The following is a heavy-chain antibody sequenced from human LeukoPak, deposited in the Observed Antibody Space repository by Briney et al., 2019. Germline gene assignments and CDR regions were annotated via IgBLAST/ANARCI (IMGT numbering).Heavy chain of an antibody. CDR1: GGTFSSYA. V-gene: IGHV1-69*05. J-gene: IGHJ4*02. CDR3: ARSSYSSSPVNY. D-gene: IGHD6-6*01. CDR2: IIPIFGTA. Sequence: SVKVSCKASGGTFSSYAMSWVRQAPGQGLEWMGRIIPIFGTANYAQKFQGRVTITTDESTSTAYMELSSLTSEDTAVYYCARSSYSSSPVNYWGQGTLVTVSS.